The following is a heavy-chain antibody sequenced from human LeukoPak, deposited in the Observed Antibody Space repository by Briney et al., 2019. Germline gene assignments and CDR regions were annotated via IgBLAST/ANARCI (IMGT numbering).Heavy chain of an antibody. J-gene: IGHJ6*03. CDR2: LRGSGGST. CDR3: AKAVSSSAYYHYYMDV. Sequence: PGGSLRLSCAASGFTFSSFAMSWVRQAPGKGLAWVSGLRGSGGSTYYADSVKGRFTISRDSSKNTLYLQVNSLRAEDTAVYYCAKAVSSSAYYHYYMDVWGKGTAVTVSS. D-gene: IGHD6-6*01. CDR1: GFTFSSFA. V-gene: IGHV3-23*01.